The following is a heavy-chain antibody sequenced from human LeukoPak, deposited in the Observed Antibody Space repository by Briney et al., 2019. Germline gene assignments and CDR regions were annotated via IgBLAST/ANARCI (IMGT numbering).Heavy chain of an antibody. J-gene: IGHJ3*02. CDR3: AKLRQTGTIYDGFDI. CDR2: IRGGAGSP. CDR1: GLTFSSYA. Sequence: PGGSLRLSCAASGLTFSSYAMTWVRQARGKGLEWVSSIRGGAGSPTYADSVKGRFTISRDNSKNTLYLQVNSLRAEDTAVYHCAKLRQTGTIYDGFDIWGQGTLVTVSS. D-gene: IGHD1-14*01. V-gene: IGHV3-23*01.